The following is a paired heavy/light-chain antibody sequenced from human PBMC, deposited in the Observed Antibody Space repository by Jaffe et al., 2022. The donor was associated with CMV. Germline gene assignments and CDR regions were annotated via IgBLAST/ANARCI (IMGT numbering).Heavy chain of an antibody. CDR2: IWYDGSNK. CDR1: GFTFTSHG. V-gene: IGHV3-33*01. CDR3: VREPHLVAFDY. D-gene: IGHD6-13*01. J-gene: IGHJ4*02. Sequence: QVQLVESGGGVVQPGRSLRLSCAASGFTFTSHGMHWVRQAPGKGLEWVAMIWYDGSNKYYIESVKGRFTISRDNSKNTVYLQMNSLRVEDTAVYYCVREPHLVAFDYWGQGVLVTVSS.
Light chain of an antibody. J-gene: IGKJ4*01. CDR3: QQYNNWPLT. V-gene: IGKV3-15*01. CDR1: QSLSSN. CDR2: GAS. Sequence: EIVMTQSPATLSVSPGERATLSCRASQSLSSNLAWYQQKPGQAPRLLISGASTRATGIPARFSGSGSETEFTLTISSLQSEDFAVYYCQQYNNWPLTFGGGTKVEIK.